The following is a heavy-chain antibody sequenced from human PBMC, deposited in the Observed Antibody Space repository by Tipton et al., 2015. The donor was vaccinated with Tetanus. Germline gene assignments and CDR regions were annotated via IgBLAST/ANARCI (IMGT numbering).Heavy chain of an antibody. CDR1: GGSISSGDYY. CDR2: IYYSGST. Sequence: LGLTCTVSGGSISSGDYYWSWIRQPPGKGLEWIGYIYYSGSTYYNPSLKSRVTISVDTSKNQFSLKLSSVTAADTAVYYCAREGYYDSSGEIDYWGQGTLVTVSS. J-gene: IGHJ4*02. V-gene: IGHV4-30-4*01. CDR3: AREGYYDSSGEIDY. D-gene: IGHD3-22*01.